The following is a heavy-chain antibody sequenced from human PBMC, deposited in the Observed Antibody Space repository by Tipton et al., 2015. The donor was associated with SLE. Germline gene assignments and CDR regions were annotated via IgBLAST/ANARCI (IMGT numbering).Heavy chain of an antibody. V-gene: IGHV4-59*08. CDR1: GASVSSFC. D-gene: IGHD3-10*01. J-gene: IGHJ6*02. CDR3: ARQRLRLLSPLDA. Sequence: TLSLTCTVSGASVSSFCWNWIRQSPGKGLEWIACVCNSVSTNYDPSLKSRGTISVDTSKIHFSLELTSVTAADTAVYYCARQRLRLLSPLDAWGQGTTVTVS. CDR2: VCNSVST.